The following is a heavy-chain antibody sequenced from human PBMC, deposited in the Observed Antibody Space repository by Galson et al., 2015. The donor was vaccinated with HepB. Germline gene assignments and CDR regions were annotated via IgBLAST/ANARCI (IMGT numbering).Heavy chain of an antibody. CDR1: GFTFSSYA. CDR2: ISGSGGST. CDR3: AKDARQWLVRHY. J-gene: IGHJ4*02. D-gene: IGHD6-19*01. V-gene: IGHV3-23*01. Sequence: SLRLSCAASGFTFSSYAMSWVRQAPGKGLEWVPAISGSGGSTYYADSVKGRFTISRDNSKNTLYLQMNSLRAEDTAVYYCAKDARQWLVRHYWGQGTLVTVSS.